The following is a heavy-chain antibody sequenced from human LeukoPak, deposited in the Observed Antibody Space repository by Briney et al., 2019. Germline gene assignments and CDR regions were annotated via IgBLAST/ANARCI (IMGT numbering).Heavy chain of an antibody. V-gene: IGHV3-15*07. J-gene: IGHJ3*01. CDR3: TTGGNVFVAGTRAFDL. Sequence: PGGSLRLSCAASGFTFNNDWMNWVRQAPGKGLEWVGRIKSKIDGGATDYAAPVKGRFTISRDDSKNTLYLQMNSLKTEDTAAYYCTTGGNVFVAGTRAFDLWGQGTMVTVSS. CDR2: IKSKIDGGAT. D-gene: IGHD6-19*01. CDR1: GFTFNNDW.